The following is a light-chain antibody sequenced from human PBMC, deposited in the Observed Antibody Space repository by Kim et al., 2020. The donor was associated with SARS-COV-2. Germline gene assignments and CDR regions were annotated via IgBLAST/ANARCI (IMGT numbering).Light chain of an antibody. V-gene: IGLV10-54*01. CDR2: RNN. CDR3: SAWDSSLSDGV. CDR1: SNNVGNQG. J-gene: IGLJ3*02. Sequence: QAGLTQPPSVSKGLRQTATLTCTGNSNNVGNQGAAWLQQHQGHPPKLLSYRNNNRPSGISERLSASRSGNTASLTITGLQPEDEADYYCSAWDSSLSDGVFGGGTQLTVL.